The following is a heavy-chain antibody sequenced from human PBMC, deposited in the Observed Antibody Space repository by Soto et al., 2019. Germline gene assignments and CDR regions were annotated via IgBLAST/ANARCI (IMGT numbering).Heavy chain of an antibody. Sequence: PSETLSLTCTVSGGSISSYYWSWIRQPPGKGLEWIGYIYYSGSTNYNPSLKSRVTISVDTSKNQFSLKLSSVTAADTAVYYCARRWIQLWYDAFDIWGQGTMVTVSS. V-gene: IGHV4-59*01. CDR3: ARRWIQLWYDAFDI. CDR2: IYYSGST. D-gene: IGHD5-18*01. CDR1: GGSISSYY. J-gene: IGHJ3*02.